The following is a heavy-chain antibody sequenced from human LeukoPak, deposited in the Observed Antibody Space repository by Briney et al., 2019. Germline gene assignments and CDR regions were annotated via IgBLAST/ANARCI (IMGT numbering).Heavy chain of an antibody. CDR1: GVTFSSYD. CDR3: TRSTSSEYDIYHFDY. V-gene: IGHV3-33*08. D-gene: IGHD3-9*01. Sequence: WGSLRLSCAASGVTFSSYDRHWLRQARGPALEWVAGIWYDGNNKYYTDSVKRSFPVSRENYKYPQYLQMNSLRAEDRAVYYCTRSTSSEYDIYHFDYWGQGTLVTVSS. J-gene: IGHJ4*02. CDR2: IWYDGNNK.